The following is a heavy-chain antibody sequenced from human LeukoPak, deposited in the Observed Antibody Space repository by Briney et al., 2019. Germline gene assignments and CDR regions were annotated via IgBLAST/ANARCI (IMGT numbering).Heavy chain of an antibody. V-gene: IGHV4-38-2*02. CDR2: IYHSGST. J-gene: IGHJ4*02. D-gene: IGHD3-16*01. CDR3: AKGPLIGPIDY. CDR1: GYSTSRGNH. Sequence: SETLSLTCTVSGYSTSRGNHWGWIRQPPGKGLEWIGSIYHSGSTYYNPSLKSRVTISVDTSKNQFSLKLTSVTAADTAVYYCAKGPLIGPIDYWGQGTLVTVSS.